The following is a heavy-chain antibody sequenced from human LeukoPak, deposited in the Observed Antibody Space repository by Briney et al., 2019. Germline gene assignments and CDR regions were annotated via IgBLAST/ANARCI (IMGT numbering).Heavy chain of an antibody. D-gene: IGHD6-6*01. Sequence: SETLSLTCSVSGYSISGSYWSWIRQPPGKGLEWIGYIYYTGDTNSNPSLKSRVTISLDTSKNQVSLQVTSVTAADTAVYYCARHTYARPFDFWGQGTLVTVSS. V-gene: IGHV4-59*08. CDR2: IYYTGDT. CDR1: GYSISGSY. J-gene: IGHJ4*02. CDR3: ARHTYARPFDF.